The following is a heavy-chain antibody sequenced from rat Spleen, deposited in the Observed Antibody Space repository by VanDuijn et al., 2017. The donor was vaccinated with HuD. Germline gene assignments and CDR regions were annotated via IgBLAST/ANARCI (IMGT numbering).Heavy chain of an antibody. J-gene: IGHJ1*01. CDR3: ARHDWELGYFDF. V-gene: IGHV5-31*01. D-gene: IGHD5-1*01. CDR1: GFTFNNYW. Sequence: EVQLVESGGGLVQPGRSLKIFCVASGFTFNNYWMTWIRQAPGKGLEWVASITNTGGSTYYPDSVKGRFTISRDKAKSTLYLQMDSLRSEDTATYYCARHDWELGYFDFWGPGTMVTVSS. CDR2: ITNTGGST.